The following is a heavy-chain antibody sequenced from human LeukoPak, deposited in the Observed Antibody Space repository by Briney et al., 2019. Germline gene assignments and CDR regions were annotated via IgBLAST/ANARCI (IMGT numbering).Heavy chain of an antibody. CDR1: GFTFSSYD. V-gene: IGHV3-48*03. CDR2: IGSSGSII. CDR3: ARDVNGYFDY. J-gene: IGHJ4*02. Sequence: GGSLRLSCAASGFTFSSYDMTWARQAPGKGLEWVSYIGSSGSIIYYADSVKGRFTISRDNAKNSLYLQMNSLRAEDTAVYYCARDVNGYFDYWGQGTLVTVSS.